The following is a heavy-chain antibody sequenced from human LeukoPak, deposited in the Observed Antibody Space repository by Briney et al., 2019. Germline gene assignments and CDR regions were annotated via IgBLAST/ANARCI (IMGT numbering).Heavy chain of an antibody. V-gene: IGHV3-74*01. CDR2: INIDGSST. CDR3: ARDASYASSGYSETD. J-gene: IGHJ4*02. CDR1: GSTFSSYW. D-gene: IGHD3-22*01. Sequence: PGGSLRLSGAAPGSTFSSYWMHWVRQAPGKGRGWVSRINIDGSSTSYAHSVKGRFTISRDNATNTLYRQITSLRAEEPAIHDCARDASYASSGYSETDCGEGTLVTVSS.